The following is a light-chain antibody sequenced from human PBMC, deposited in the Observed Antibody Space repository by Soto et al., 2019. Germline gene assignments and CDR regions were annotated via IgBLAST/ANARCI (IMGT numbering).Light chain of an antibody. Sequence: VVTQPPSASGTPGQSLRISCSGSSSNIGSHFVYWYQHLPGTAPKLLIFRDGQRPSGVPARFFGSKSGTSASLAITGLRSEDEADYYRAVWDPSITAWVLGGRTKLTVL. CDR2: RDG. J-gene: IGLJ3*02. CDR3: AVWDPSITAWV. CDR1: SSNIGSHF. V-gene: IGLV1-47*01.